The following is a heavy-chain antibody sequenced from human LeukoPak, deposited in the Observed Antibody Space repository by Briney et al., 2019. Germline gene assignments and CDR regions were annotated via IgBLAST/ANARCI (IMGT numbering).Heavy chain of an antibody. CDR1: GFTFSSYG. Sequence: GGSLRLSCAASGFTFSSYGMTWVRQAPGKGLEWVSAISGSGSGGSTSYADSVKGRFTISRDNSKNTVYLKMNSLKTEDTAVYYCARVSGWGAYYYYYMDVWGKGTAVTISS. CDR2: ISGSGSGGST. V-gene: IGHV3-23*01. D-gene: IGHD6-19*01. CDR3: ARVSGWGAYYYYYMDV. J-gene: IGHJ6*03.